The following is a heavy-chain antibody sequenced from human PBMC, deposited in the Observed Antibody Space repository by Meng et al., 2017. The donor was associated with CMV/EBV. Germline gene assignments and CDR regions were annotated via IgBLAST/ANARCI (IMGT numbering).Heavy chain of an antibody. CDR2: IKSKTDGGTT. CDR3: TTTHSSSLYYYYGMDV. Sequence: GESLKISCAASGFTLSNAWMSWVRQAPGKGLEWVGRIKSKTDGGTTDYAAPVKGRFTISRDDSKNTLYLQMNSLKTEDTAVYYCTTTHSSSLYYYYGMDVWGQGTTVTVSS. CDR1: GFTLSNAW. D-gene: IGHD6-6*01. V-gene: IGHV3-15*01. J-gene: IGHJ6*02.